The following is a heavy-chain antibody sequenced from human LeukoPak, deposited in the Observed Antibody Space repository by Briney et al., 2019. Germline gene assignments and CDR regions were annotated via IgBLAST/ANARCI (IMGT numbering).Heavy chain of an antibody. V-gene: IGHV4-34*01. CDR1: GGSFSGYY. CDR2: INHSGST. J-gene: IGHJ6*03. CDR3: ARSIAAAPYRRVRYYYYMDV. D-gene: IGHD6-13*01. Sequence: SETLSLTCADYGGSFSGYYWSWIRQPPGKGLEWIGEINHSGSTNYNPSLKSRVTISVDTSKNQFSLKLSSVTAADTAVYYCARSIAAAPYRRVRYYYYMDVWGKGTTVTVSS.